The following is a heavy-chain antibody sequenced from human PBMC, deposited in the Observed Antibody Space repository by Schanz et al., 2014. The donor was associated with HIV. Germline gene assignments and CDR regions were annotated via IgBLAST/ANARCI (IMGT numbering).Heavy chain of an antibody. CDR3: AKPEYDSSGNSQSHFDY. CDR1: GFTFSNYA. V-gene: IGHV3-23*04. CDR2: ISESGGRT. J-gene: IGHJ4*02. Sequence: VQLVESGGGLVQPGGSLRLSCEASGFTFSNYAMSWVRQAPGKGLEWVSSISESGGRTYYADSVNGRFTISRDNSKNTLYLQMTTLRTEDTAVYYCAKPEYDSSGNSQSHFDYWGQGTLVTVSS. D-gene: IGHD3-22*01.